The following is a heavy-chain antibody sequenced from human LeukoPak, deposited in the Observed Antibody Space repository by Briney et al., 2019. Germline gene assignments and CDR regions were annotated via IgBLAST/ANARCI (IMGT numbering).Heavy chain of an antibody. CDR2: IFYTGST. V-gene: IGHV4-59*11. CDR1: GGSIYSHH. Sequence: SETLSLTCTVSGGSIYSHHWSWIRQPPGKGQEWIGYIFYTGSTNYNPSLNSRVTTSVDTLKNRFSLKLNSVTAADTAVYYCARRGGEYWYFDLWGRGTLVTVSS. J-gene: IGHJ2*01. CDR3: ARRGGEYWYFDL.